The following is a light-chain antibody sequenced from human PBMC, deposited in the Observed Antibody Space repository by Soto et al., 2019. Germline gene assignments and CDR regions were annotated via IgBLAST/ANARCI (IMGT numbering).Light chain of an antibody. Sequence: DSQRAQCPSSLSASVGDRVTIVCRASQTVSKYVNWYQQKPGKVPDLLIYTASTLYSGVPSRFSGRGSGTEFTLTIPSQPPEDFAPYYCQPTYPLPRTFAEGTKVDIK. V-gene: IGKV1-39*01. CDR3: QPTYPLPRT. CDR2: TAS. CDR1: QTVSKY. J-gene: IGKJ1*01.